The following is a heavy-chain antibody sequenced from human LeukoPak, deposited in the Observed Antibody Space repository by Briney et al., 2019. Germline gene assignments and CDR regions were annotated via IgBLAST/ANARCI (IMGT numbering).Heavy chain of an antibody. J-gene: IGHJ4*02. CDR3: ATSLSGWFGPSAYY. CDR1: GFAFSSYE. CDR2: ISGDGRAI. V-gene: IGHV3-48*03. D-gene: IGHD6-19*01. Sequence: GGSLRLSCVASGFAFSSYEMSWVRQAPGKGLEWVSFISGDGRAIHYADSAKGRFTISADNARNSVFLQMNSLRGEDTAAYYCATSLSGWFGPSAYYCGQGTLVTVSS.